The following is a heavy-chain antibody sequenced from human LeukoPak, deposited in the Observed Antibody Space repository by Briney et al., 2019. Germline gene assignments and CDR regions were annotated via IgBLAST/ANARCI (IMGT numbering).Heavy chain of an antibody. CDR3: ARVGHPPLYYYYYMDV. Sequence: SETLSLTCTVSGGSISSYYWSWIRQPPGKGLEWIGYIYYSGSTNYNPSLKSRVTISVDTSKNQFSLKLSSVTAADTAVYYCARVGHPPLYYYYYMDVWGKGTTVTISS. J-gene: IGHJ6*03. CDR1: GGSISSYY. V-gene: IGHV4-59*01. CDR2: IYYSGST.